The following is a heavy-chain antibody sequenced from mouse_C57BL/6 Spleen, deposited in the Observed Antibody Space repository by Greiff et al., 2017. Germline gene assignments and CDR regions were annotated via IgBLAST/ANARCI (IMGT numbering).Heavy chain of an antibody. CDR2: IDPSDSET. V-gene: IGHV1-52*01. Sequence: QVQLQQPGAELVRPGSSVKLSCKASGYTFTSYWMHWVKQRPIQGLEWIGNIDPSDSETHYNQKFKDKATLTVDNSSSTAYMQLSSLTSEDSAVYYCARGDYYGSSYAMDYRGQGASAPVA. D-gene: IGHD1-1*01. J-gene: IGHJ4*01. CDR1: GYTFTSYW. CDR3: ARGDYYGSSYAMDY.